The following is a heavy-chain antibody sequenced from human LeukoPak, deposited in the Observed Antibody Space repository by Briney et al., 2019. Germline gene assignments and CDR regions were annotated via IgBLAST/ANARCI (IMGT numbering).Heavy chain of an antibody. V-gene: IGHV1-8*01. Sequence: ASVKVSCKASGYTFTSYDINWVRQATGQGLEWMGWMNPNSGNTGYAQKFQGRVTMTRHTSISTAYMELSSLRSEDTAVYYCARGGHSSSWYPVGYWGQGTLVTVSS. CDR2: MNPNSGNT. J-gene: IGHJ4*02. D-gene: IGHD6-13*01. CDR1: GYTFTSYD. CDR3: ARGGHSSSWYPVGY.